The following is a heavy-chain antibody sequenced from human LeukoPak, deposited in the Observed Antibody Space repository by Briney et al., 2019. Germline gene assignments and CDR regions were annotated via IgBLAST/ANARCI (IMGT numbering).Heavy chain of an antibody. V-gene: IGHV3-7*01. J-gene: IGHJ1*01. CDR3: ARDDITIFGVVIPGYFQH. D-gene: IGHD3-3*01. CDR1: GFTFSSYY. CDR2: IKRDGSEK. Sequence: GGSLRLSCTASGFTFSSYYMTWVRQAPGKGLEWAANIKRDGSEKYYVDSVKGRFTISRDNAKNSLYLQMNSLRAEDTAVYYCARDDITIFGVVIPGYFQHWGQGTLVTVSS.